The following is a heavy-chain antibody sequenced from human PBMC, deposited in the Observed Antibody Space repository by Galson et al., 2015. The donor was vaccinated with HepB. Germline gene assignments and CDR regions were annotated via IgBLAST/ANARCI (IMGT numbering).Heavy chain of an antibody. V-gene: IGHV6-1*01. J-gene: IGHJ6*03. CDR1: GDSVSSNSAA. Sequence: CAISGDSVSSNSAAWNWIRQSPSRGLEWLGRTYYRSKWYNEYSVSVKSRITIDPDTSRNHFSLQLKSVTPEDTAVYYCARDGPLPAVRGVGFFYYYMDVWGRGTTVTVSS. CDR3: ARDGPLPAVRGVGFFYYYMDV. D-gene: IGHD2-2*01. CDR2: TYYRSKWYN.